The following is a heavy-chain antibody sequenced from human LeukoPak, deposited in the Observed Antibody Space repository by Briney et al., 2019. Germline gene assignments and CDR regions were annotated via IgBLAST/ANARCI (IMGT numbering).Heavy chain of an antibody. V-gene: IGHV1-18*01. J-gene: IGHJ4*02. CDR1: GYTFTSYG. D-gene: IGHD1-7*01. Sequence: ASVKVSCTASGYTFTSYGISWVWQAHGQGLEWMGWVRAYNGNTNYEQKLQGRVTMTTDTSKSTAYMELRSLRSDDTAVYYCARQIRTTEYFDYWGQGTLVTVSS. CDR2: VRAYNGNT. CDR3: ARQIRTTEYFDY.